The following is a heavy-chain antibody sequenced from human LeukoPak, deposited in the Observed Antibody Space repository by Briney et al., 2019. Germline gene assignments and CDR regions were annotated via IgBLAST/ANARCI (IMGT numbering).Heavy chain of an antibody. CDR3: ARDLRSGGSFTDAFDI. CDR2: ISAYNGNT. V-gene: IGHV1-18*01. CDR1: GYTFTSYG. D-gene: IGHD1-26*01. Sequence: ASVKVSCKASGYTFTSYGISWVRQAPGQGLEWMGWISAYNGNTNYAQKLQGRVTMTTDTSTSTAYMELRSLRSDDTAVYYCARDLRSGGSFTDAFDIWGQGTMVTVSS. J-gene: IGHJ3*02.